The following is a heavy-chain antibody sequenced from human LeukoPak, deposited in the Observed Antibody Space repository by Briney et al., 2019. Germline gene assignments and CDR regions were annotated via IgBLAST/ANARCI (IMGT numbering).Heavy chain of an antibody. V-gene: IGHV3-7*01. J-gene: IGHJ4*02. CDR2: IKQDGSET. CDR1: RFTLRNYW. CDR3: ARQRGSGCLDY. Sequence: GGSLRLSCAASRFTLRNYWMSWVRHAPGKGLEWVANIKQDGSETYYVDSVKGRFTISRDNAKNSLSLQMNSLRAEDTAVYYCARQRGSGCLDYWGQGTLVTVSS. D-gene: IGHD6-19*01.